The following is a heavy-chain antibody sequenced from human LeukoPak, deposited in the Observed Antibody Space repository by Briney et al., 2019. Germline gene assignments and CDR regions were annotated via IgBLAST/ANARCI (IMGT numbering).Heavy chain of an antibody. CDR3: ASGARGTREGGDLYSFDY. Sequence: PGGALRLSCAASGFTFSSYWMCWVRQAPGKGLEWVANIKQDGSEKYYVDSVKGRFTSSRDNDKNSLHLQLNGLRAEDTAVYYCASGARGTREGGDLYSFDYWGQGTLVTVSS. J-gene: IGHJ4*02. V-gene: IGHV3-7*01. D-gene: IGHD4-17*01. CDR1: GFTFSSYW. CDR2: IKQDGSEK.